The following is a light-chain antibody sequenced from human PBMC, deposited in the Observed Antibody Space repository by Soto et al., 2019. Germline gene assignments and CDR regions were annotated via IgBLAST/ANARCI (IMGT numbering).Light chain of an antibody. CDR3: EQYGSSPRT. CDR1: QSVSSY. J-gene: IGKJ1*01. V-gene: IGKV3-11*01. Sequence: EIVLTQSPATLSLSPGERATLSCRASQSVSSYLAWYQQKPGQAPRLLIYDASNRATGIPARFSGSGSWTDFPLTISSLEPEVFAVYYCEQYGSSPRTFGQGTNVEIK. CDR2: DAS.